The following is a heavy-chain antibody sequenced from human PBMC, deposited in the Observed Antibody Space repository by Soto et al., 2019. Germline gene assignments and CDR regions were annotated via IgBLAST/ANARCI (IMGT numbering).Heavy chain of an antibody. CDR3: ASSGRDGYNFDY. CDR1: GFTVSSSY. J-gene: IGHJ4*02. Sequence: GGSLRLSCAASGFTVSSSYMSWVRQAPGKGLEWVSVIYSGGSTYYADSVKGRFTISRDNSKNTLYLQMNSLRAEDTAVYYCASSGRDGYNFDYWGQGTLVTVSS. CDR2: IYSGGST. V-gene: IGHV3-53*01. D-gene: IGHD5-12*01.